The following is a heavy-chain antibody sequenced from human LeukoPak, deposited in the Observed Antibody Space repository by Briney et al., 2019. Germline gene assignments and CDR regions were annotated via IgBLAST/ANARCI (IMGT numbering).Heavy chain of an antibody. Sequence: GGSLRLSCAASGFTFSNYWMHWVRQAPGKGLVWVSRINTDGSNTKYADSVKGRFTISRDNAKNSLFLQMNSLRAEGTAVYYCARDRDPGYYDTNGYRRVNAFDIWGQGTMVTVSS. J-gene: IGHJ3*02. V-gene: IGHV3-74*03. CDR1: GFTFSNYW. CDR2: INTDGSNT. D-gene: IGHD3-22*01. CDR3: ARDRDPGYYDTNGYRRVNAFDI.